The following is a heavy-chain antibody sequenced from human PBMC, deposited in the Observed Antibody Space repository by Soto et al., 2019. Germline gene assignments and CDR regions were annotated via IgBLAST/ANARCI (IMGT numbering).Heavy chain of an antibody. V-gene: IGHV4-59*08. J-gene: IGHJ4*02. CDR1: GVSISGFY. CDR2: IYFNGNT. CDR3: VRHLWGNWNXFDY. Sequence: PSETLSLTCSVSGVSISGFYWSWIRQSPGKGLEWIGSIYFNGNTYYNPSFMSRVTISVDTSKPQYSLNLNSVTAADTAVYYCVRHLWGNWNXFDYWGQGLLVTVSS. D-gene: IGHD1-1*01.